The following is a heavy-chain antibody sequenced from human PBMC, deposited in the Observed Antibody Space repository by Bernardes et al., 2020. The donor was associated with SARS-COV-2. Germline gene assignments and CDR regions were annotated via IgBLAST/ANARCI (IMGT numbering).Heavy chain of an antibody. CDR3: ARASITVVPGPLGLGPWGYKFKGMDV. Sequence: SQTLSLTCAVSGDTVSSSSASWNWIRQSPSRGLEWLGGTYLRSRWSTDYALSVKSRITINPDTSKNQFSLQLNSVTAEDTAVYYCARASITVVPGPLGLGPWGYKFKGMDVWGQGTTVTVSS. D-gene: IGHD2-2*01. V-gene: IGHV6-1*01. CDR1: GDTVSSSSAS. J-gene: IGHJ6*02. CDR2: TYLRSRWST.